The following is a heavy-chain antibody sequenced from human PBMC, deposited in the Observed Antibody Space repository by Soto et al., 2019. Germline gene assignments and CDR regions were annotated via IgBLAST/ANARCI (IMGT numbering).Heavy chain of an antibody. CDR3: AKVALDIVVVVAANDY. CDR1: GFTFSSYA. V-gene: IGHV3-23*01. D-gene: IGHD2-15*01. J-gene: IGHJ4*02. CDR2: ISGSGGST. Sequence: GGSLRLSCAASGFTFSSYAMSWVRQAPGKGLEWVSAISGSGGSTYYADSVKGRFTISRDNSKNTLYLQMNSLRAEDTAVYYCAKVALDIVVVVAANDYWGQGTLVTVSS.